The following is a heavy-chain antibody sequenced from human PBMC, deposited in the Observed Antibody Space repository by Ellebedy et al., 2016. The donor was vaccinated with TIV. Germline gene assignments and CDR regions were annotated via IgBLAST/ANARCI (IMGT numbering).Heavy chain of an antibody. Sequence: PGGSLRLSCEASRLNFGRNWIHWVRQAPGKGLVWVSRVNSDGIDSNYADSVKGRFIISRDTAKDTVFLQINSLRVEDTAMYYCVEDRRDIEMATWGQGTLVTVSS. CDR1: RLNFGRNW. D-gene: IGHD5-24*01. V-gene: IGHV3-74*01. CDR3: VEDRRDIEMAT. CDR2: VNSDGIDS. J-gene: IGHJ4*02.